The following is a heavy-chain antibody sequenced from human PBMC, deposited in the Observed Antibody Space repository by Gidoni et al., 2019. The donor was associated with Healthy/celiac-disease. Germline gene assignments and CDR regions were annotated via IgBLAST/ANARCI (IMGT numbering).Heavy chain of an antibody. D-gene: IGHD6-13*01. V-gene: IGHV1-18*01. CDR1: GYTFTSYG. Sequence: AEVKKPGASVKVTCKASGYTFTSYGISWVRQAPGQGLEWMGWISAYNGNTNYAQKLQGRVTMTTDTSTSTAYMELRSLRSDDTAVYYCARAAGQTRVRIAAAGTYYYYMDVWGKGTTVTVSS. J-gene: IGHJ6*03. CDR3: ARAAGQTRVRIAAAGTYYYYMDV. CDR2: ISAYNGNT.